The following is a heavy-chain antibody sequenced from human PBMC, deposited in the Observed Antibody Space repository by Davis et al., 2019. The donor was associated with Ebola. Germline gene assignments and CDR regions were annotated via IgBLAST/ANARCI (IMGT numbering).Heavy chain of an antibody. CDR1: GFTLSVHY. CDR3: ARGQGGAYSANDF. J-gene: IGHJ4*02. CDR2: AKTKGESSGT. D-gene: IGHD2-21*01. V-gene: IGHV3-72*01. Sequence: GESLKISCAASGFTLSVHYMDWVRQAPGKGLEWVGRAKTKGESSGTGEYAASVKGRFTISRDDSKSSVYLQMNSLKTDDTAVYYCARGQGGAYSANDFWGQGVLVTVSS.